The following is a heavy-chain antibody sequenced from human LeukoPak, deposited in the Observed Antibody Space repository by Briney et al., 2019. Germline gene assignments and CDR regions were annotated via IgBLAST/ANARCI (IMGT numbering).Heavy chain of an antibody. Sequence: PGRSLRLSCAASGFTFSSYGMHWVRQAPGKGLEWVAVISYDGSNKYYADSVKGRFTISRDNSKNTLYLQMNSLRAEDTAVYYCAEVRYSSSWYLRSGFDYWGQGTLVTVSS. CDR1: GFTFSSYG. V-gene: IGHV3-30*18. J-gene: IGHJ4*02. CDR3: AEVRYSSSWYLRSGFDY. D-gene: IGHD6-13*01. CDR2: ISYDGSNK.